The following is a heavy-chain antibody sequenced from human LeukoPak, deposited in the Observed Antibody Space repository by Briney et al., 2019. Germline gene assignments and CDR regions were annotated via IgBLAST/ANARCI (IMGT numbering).Heavy chain of an antibody. V-gene: IGHV4-61*01. CDR1: GGSVSSGYFH. CDR3: ATYYVGAGGRGH. Sequence: SETLSLTCTVSGGSVSSGYFHWSWIRQAPGKGLEWIGHDGHTNYNPSLRSRVTISIDTSSNQFSLRLNSVTAADTGVYYCATYYVGAGGRGHWGPGTLVTVSS. CDR2: DGHT. J-gene: IGHJ4*02. D-gene: IGHD3-10*02.